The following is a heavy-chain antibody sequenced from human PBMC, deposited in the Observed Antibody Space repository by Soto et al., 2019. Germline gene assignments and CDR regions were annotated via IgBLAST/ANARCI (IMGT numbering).Heavy chain of an antibody. D-gene: IGHD6-13*01. CDR3: AKAAAAGAPGAFDI. Sequence: VQLVESGGGLVQPGRSLRLSCAASGFTFDDYAMHWVRQAPGKGLEWVSGISWNSGSIGYADSVKGRFTISRDNAQNSLYLQMNSLRAEDTALYYCAKAAAAGAPGAFDIWGQGTMVTVSS. CDR1: GFTFDDYA. CDR2: ISWNSGSI. V-gene: IGHV3-9*01. J-gene: IGHJ3*02.